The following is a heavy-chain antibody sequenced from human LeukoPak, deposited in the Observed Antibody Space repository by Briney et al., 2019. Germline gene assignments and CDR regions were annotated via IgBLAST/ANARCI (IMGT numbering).Heavy chain of an antibody. D-gene: IGHD3-22*01. Sequence: SETLSLTCSVSGGSISTYYWSWIRQPAGKGLEWIGRIYTSGSTNYNPSLKSRITMSVDTSKNQFSLKLTSVTAADTAVYYCARDRVDSSGFYYYYGMDVWGQGTTVTVSS. CDR3: ARDRVDSSGFYYYYGMDV. V-gene: IGHV4-4*07. CDR1: GGSISTYY. J-gene: IGHJ6*02. CDR2: IYTSGST.